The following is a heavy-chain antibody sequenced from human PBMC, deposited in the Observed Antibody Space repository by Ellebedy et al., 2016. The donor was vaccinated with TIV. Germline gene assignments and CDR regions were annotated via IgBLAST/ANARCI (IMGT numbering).Heavy chain of an antibody. CDR3: ASVSTSMIVGAHDAFDI. CDR2: ISGSGGST. V-gene: IGHV3-23*01. Sequence: GESLKISCAASGFTFSSYAMSWVRQAPGKGLEWVSAISGSGGSTYYADSVKGRFTISRDNSKNTLYLQMNSLRAEDTAVYYCASVSTSMIVGAHDAFDIWGQGTMVTVSS. J-gene: IGHJ3*02. D-gene: IGHD3-22*01. CDR1: GFTFSSYA.